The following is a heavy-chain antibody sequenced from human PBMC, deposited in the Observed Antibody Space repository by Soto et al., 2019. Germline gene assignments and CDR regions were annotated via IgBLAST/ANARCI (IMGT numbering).Heavy chain of an antibody. J-gene: IGHJ6*02. CDR3: ARSQGSSTSLEIYDYYYYGMDV. D-gene: IGHD2-2*01. CDR1: GGTFSSYA. V-gene: IGHV1-69*01. CDR2: IIPISGTA. Sequence: QVQLVQSGAEVKKPGSSVKVSCKASGGTFSSYAISWVRQAPGQGLEWMGGIIPISGTANYAQKFQGRVTITADESTSTAYMELSRLRSEDTAVYYCARSQGSSTSLEIYDYYYYGMDVWGQGTRVTVSS.